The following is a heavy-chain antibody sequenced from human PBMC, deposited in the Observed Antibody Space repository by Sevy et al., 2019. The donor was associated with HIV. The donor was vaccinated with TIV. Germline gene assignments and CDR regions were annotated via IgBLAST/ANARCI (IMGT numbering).Heavy chain of an antibody. CDR2: IYAGGTA. CDR1: GFDIRSNY. CDR3: AWEYCSLGSCFFDF. D-gene: IGHD2-15*01. Sequence: GGSLRLSCVVSGFDIRSNYMSWVRQAPGKGLEWVSHIYAGGTASYADSLKGRFTFSRADPKKTVSLRIRSLRVEVSAVYYWAWEYCSLGSCFFDFWGQGIQVTVSS. J-gene: IGHJ5*01. V-gene: IGHV3-53*01.